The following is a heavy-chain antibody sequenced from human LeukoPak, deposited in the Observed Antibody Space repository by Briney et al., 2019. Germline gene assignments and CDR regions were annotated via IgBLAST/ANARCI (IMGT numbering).Heavy chain of an antibody. D-gene: IGHD6-19*01. Sequence: PSETLSLTCAVYGGSFSGYYWSWIRQPPGKGLEWIGEINHSGSTNYNPSLKSRVTISVDTSKNQFSLKLSSVTAADTAVYYCARGPAPDSSGHVGFRFDYRGQGTLVTVSS. CDR1: GGSFSGYY. V-gene: IGHV4-34*01. CDR3: ARGPAPDSSGHVGFRFDY. CDR2: INHSGST. J-gene: IGHJ4*02.